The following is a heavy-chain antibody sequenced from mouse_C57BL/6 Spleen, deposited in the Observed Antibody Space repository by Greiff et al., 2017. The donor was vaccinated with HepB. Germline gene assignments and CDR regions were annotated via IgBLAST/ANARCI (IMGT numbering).Heavy chain of an antibody. Sequence: EVKVVESGGGLVKPGGSLKLSCAASGFTFSDYGMHWVRQAPEKGLEWVAYISSGSSTIYYADTVKGRFTISRDNAKNTLFLQMTSLRSEDTAMYYWARRVWVRRDYYYAMDYWGQGTSVTVSS. V-gene: IGHV5-17*01. J-gene: IGHJ4*01. CDR2: ISSGSSTI. CDR3: ARRVWVRRDYYYAMDY. D-gene: IGHD2-14*01. CDR1: GFTFSDYG.